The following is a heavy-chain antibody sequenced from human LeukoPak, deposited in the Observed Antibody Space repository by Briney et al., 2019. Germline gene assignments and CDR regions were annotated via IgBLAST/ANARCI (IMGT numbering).Heavy chain of an antibody. Sequence: GGSLRLSCAASGFTFSDHYMDWVRQAPGKGLEWVGRSRNKANSYTTEYAASVKGRLTISRDDSKKSLYLQMNSLKTEDTAVYHCARGTNGMDVWGLGTTVTVSS. CDR2: SRNKANSYTT. CDR3: ARGTNGMDV. V-gene: IGHV3-72*01. D-gene: IGHD3-10*01. J-gene: IGHJ6*02. CDR1: GFTFSDHY.